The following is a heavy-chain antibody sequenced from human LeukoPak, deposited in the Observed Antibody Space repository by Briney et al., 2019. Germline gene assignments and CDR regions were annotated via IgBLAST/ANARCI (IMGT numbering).Heavy chain of an antibody. D-gene: IGHD6-13*01. J-gene: IGHJ5*02. CDR3: AKDEVGSSWYGGWLDP. V-gene: IGHV3-23*01. CDR1: GFTFSSYA. CDR2: ISGSGGST. Sequence: GGSLRLSCAASGFTFSSYAMSWVRQAPGKGLEWVSAISGSGGSTYYADSVKGRFTISRDNSKNTLYLQMNSLRAEDTAVYYCAKDEVGSSWYGGWLDPWGQGTLVTVSS.